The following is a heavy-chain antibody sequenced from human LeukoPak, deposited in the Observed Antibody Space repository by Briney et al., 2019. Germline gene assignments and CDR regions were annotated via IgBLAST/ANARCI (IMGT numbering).Heavy chain of an antibody. D-gene: IGHD2-15*01. V-gene: IGHV3-23*01. J-gene: IGHJ5*02. CDR1: GFTFSNYV. CDR2: ISGSGGNT. CDR3: AKGSGSRWSRNSWFDR. Sequence: GGSLRLSCAASGFTFSNYVMSWVRQAPGKGLEWVSGISGSGGNTYYADSVKGQFTISRDNSKDTVYLQMNSLRAEDTAIYYCAKGSGSRWSRNSWFDRWGQGTLVTVSS.